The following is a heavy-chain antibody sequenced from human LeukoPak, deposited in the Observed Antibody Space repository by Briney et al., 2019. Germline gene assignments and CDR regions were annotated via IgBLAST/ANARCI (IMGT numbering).Heavy chain of an antibody. CDR2: IYPRDGST. CDR1: GYSFTSNY. Sequence: GASVKVSCKASGYSFTSNYIHWVRQAPGQGLEWMGMIYPRDGSTSYAQKFQGRITMTRDASTSTVYMELRSLRSEDTAVYYCAGDRWELPYYFDYWGQGTLVTVSS. V-gene: IGHV1-46*01. CDR3: AGDRWELPYYFDY. D-gene: IGHD1-26*01. J-gene: IGHJ4*02.